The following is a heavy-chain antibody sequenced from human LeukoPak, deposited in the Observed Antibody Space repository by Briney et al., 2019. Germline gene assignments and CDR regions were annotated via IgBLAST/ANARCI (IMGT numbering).Heavy chain of an antibody. V-gene: IGHV4-39*01. CDR2: IYYSGST. J-gene: IGHJ4*02. D-gene: IGHD2-15*01. CDR3: PIQYCSGGSCSSPFDY. Sequence: SETLSLTCTVSGGSISSSSYYWGWIRQPPGKGLEWIGSIYYSGSTYYNPSLKSRVTISVDTSKNQFSLKLSSVTAADTAVYYCPIQYCSGGSCSSPFDYWGQGTLVTVSS. CDR1: GGSISSSSYY.